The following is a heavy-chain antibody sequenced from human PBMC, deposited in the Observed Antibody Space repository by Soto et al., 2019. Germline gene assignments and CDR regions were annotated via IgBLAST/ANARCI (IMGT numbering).Heavy chain of an antibody. CDR1: GFTFSSYA. CDR2: ISYDGSNK. J-gene: IGHJ4*02. Sequence: QVQLVESGGGVVQPGRSLRLSCAASGFTFSSYAMHWVRQAPGKELEWVAVISYDGSNKYYADSVKGRFTISRDNSKNTLYLQMNSLRAEDTAVYYCARDNQGMAAAGKYFDYWGQGTLVTVSS. D-gene: IGHD6-13*01. CDR3: ARDNQGMAAAGKYFDY. V-gene: IGHV3-30-3*01.